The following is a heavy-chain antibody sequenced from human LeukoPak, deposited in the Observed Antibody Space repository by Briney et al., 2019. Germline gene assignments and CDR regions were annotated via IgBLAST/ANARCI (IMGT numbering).Heavy chain of an antibody. J-gene: IGHJ5*02. CDR1: GGSISPYY. V-gene: IGHV4-59*01. CDR2: ISYSGSA. CDR3: AREAECSGGACYSYGWFDP. D-gene: IGHD2-15*01. Sequence: SETLSLTCTVSGGSISPYYWSWIRQPPGKGLEWVGDISYSGSASYNPSLRRRVTISVDTSTNQFSLTLGSVTAADTAVYYCAREAECSGGACYSYGWFDPWGQGTQVIVSS.